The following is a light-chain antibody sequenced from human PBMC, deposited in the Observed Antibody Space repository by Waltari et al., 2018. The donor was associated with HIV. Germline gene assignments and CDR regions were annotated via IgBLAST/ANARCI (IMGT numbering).Light chain of an antibody. CDR2: KDT. CDR3: HSEDNTGAAF. J-gene: IGLJ2*01. V-gene: IGLV3-25*03. CDR1: GLSKHY. Sequence: SSGLTQPPSVSVSPGQTAKITCSGDGLSKHYVFWYQQKTGQAPVLVIYKDTERPSNIPARFSGATSGTTVTLTISGVQAEDEADYFCHSEDNTGAAFFGGGTRLTVL.